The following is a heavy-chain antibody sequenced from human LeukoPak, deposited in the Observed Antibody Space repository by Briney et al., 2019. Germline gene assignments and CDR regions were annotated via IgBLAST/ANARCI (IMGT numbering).Heavy chain of an antibody. V-gene: IGHV4-4*07. CDR3: ARDHYYASGSYSDAFDI. CDR2: IYSSGST. J-gene: IGHJ3*02. D-gene: IGHD3-10*01. CDR1: GGSISGYY. Sequence: PSETLSLTCTVSGGSISGYYWSWIRQPAGEGLEWIGRIYSSGSTNFNPSLKGRVTMSVETSKNQFSLKVNSLTAADTAVYYCARDHYYASGSYSDAFDIWGQGTMVTVSS.